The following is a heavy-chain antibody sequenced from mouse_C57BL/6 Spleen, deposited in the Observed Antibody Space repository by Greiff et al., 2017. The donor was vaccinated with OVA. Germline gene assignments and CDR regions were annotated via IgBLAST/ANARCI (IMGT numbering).Heavy chain of an antibody. CDR3: AREIGTAVVAPDWYFDV. J-gene: IGHJ1*03. CDR1: GFTFSDYY. CDR2: INYDGSST. V-gene: IGHV5-16*01. Sequence: EVKVEESEGGLVQPGSSMKLSCTASGFTFSDYYMAWVRQVPEKGLEWVANINYDGSSTYYLDSLKSRFIISRDNAKNILYLQMSSLKSEDTATYYCAREIGTAVVAPDWYFDVWGTGTTVTVSS. D-gene: IGHD1-1*01.